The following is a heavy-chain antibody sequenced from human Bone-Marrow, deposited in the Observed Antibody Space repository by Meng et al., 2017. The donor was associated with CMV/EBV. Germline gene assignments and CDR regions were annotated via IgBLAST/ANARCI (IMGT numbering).Heavy chain of an antibody. CDR3: ARNLSVVVPAAIGY. CDR1: GFTFSSYA. J-gene: IGHJ4*02. D-gene: IGHD2-2*01. V-gene: IGHV3-30-3*01. Sequence: GESLKISCAASGFTFSSYAMHWVRQAPGKGLEWVAVISYDGSNKYYADSVKGRFTISRDNSKNTLYLQMNSLRAEETAVYYCARNLSVVVPAAIGYWGQGTLVTVSS. CDR2: ISYDGSNK.